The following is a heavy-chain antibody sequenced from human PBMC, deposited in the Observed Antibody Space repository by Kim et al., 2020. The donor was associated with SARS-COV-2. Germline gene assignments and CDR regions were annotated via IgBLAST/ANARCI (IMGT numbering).Heavy chain of an antibody. D-gene: IGHD2-8*02. V-gene: IGHV3-23*01. CDR2: LSGSGGSK. Sequence: GGSLRLSCTASGFTFSSYAMSWVRQAPGKGLEWVSGLSGSGGSKYYTDSVEGRFIISRDNSKNTLYLQMSSLRAEDTALYFCAKSSYSTASGASDYWGQGTLVTVSS. CDR3: AKSSYSTASGASDY. CDR1: GFTFSSYA. J-gene: IGHJ4*02.